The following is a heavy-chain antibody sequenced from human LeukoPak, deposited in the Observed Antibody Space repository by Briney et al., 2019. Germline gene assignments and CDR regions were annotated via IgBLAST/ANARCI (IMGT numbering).Heavy chain of an antibody. J-gene: IGHJ6*04. D-gene: IGHD6-13*01. Sequence: SETLSLTCAVSGYSISSGYYWGWIRQPPGKGLEWIGSIYHSGSTLYNPSLKSRVTISVDTSKTQFSLNLSSVTAADTAVYYCARDTGSSSGGGSGMGVWGKGTTVTVSS. CDR2: IYHSGST. CDR1: GYSISSGYY. V-gene: IGHV4-38-2*02. CDR3: ARDTGSSSGGGSGMGV.